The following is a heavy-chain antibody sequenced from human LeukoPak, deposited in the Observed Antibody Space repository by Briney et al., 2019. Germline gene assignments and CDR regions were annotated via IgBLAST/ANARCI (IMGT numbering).Heavy chain of an antibody. CDR3: TRNSGWYGLS. CDR1: GFTLSSYE. CDR2: IDYDGGSG. V-gene: IGHV3-23*01. Sequence: PGGSLRLSCTVSGFTLSSYEMSWIRQVPGKGLEWVSSIDYDGGSGHYADSVKGRFTISRDNSNNTLFLHLNSLRGEDTAVYYCTRNSGWYGLSWGQGTLVTVSS. D-gene: IGHD6-19*01. J-gene: IGHJ1*01.